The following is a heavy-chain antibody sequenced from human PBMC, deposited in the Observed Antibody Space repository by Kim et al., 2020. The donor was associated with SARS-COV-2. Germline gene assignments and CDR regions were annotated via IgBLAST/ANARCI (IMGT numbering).Heavy chain of an antibody. Sequence: SETLSLTCAVYGGSFSGYYWSWIRQPPRKGLEWIGEINHSGSTNYNPSLKSRVTISVDTSKNQFSLKLSSVTAADTAVYYCARSTLYSYGFDYWGQGTLVTVSS. CDR2: INHSGST. V-gene: IGHV4-34*01. CDR1: GGSFSGYY. CDR3: ARSTLYSYGFDY. D-gene: IGHD5-18*01. J-gene: IGHJ4*02.